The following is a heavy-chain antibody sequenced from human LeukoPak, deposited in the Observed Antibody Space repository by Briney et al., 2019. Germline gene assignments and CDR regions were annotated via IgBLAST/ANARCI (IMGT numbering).Heavy chain of an antibody. D-gene: IGHD3-16*01. J-gene: IGHJ6*02. CDR2: INHNGNVN. CDR3: ARGGGLDV. CDR1: GFTFSSYW. V-gene: IGHV3-7*03. Sequence: GGSLRLSCAASGFTFSSYWMNWARQAPGKGLEWVASINHNGNVNYYVDSVKGRFTTSRDNAKNSLYLQMSNLRAEDTAVYFCARGGGLDVWGQGAAVTVSS.